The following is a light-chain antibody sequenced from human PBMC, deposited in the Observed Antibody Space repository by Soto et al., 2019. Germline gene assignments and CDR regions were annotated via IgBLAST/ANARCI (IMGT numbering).Light chain of an antibody. J-gene: IGKJ2*01. CDR3: MQARKPPYT. V-gene: IGKV2-28*01. Sequence: DIVMTQSPLSLPVTPGEPASISCRSSQSLLYENGYTYFDWYVQKPGQPPQLLIYLGSNLPSGVXEXXSRSVSGTDVTLKLSRVETEDVGVYYCMQARKPPYTFGQGTKLEIK. CDR2: LGS. CDR1: QSLLYENGYTY.